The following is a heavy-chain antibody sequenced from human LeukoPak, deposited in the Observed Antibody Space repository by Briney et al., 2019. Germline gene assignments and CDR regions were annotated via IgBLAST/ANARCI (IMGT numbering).Heavy chain of an antibody. CDR1: GGSISSSSYY. J-gene: IGHJ3*02. CDR3: ARFLSGRLDALDI. D-gene: IGHD1-26*01. V-gene: IGHV4-39*01. CDR2: IYYSGST. Sequence: SETLSLTCTVSGGSISSSSYYWGWIRQPPGKGLEWIGSIYYSGSTYYNPSLKSRVTISVDTSKNQFSLKLSSVTAADTAVYYCARFLSGRLDALDIWGQGTMVTVSS.